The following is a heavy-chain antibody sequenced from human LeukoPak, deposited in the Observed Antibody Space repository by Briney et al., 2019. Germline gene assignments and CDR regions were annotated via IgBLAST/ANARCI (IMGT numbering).Heavy chain of an antibody. J-gene: IGHJ4*02. CDR1: GGSFSGYY. Sequence: PSETLSLTCAVYGGSFSGYYWSWIRQPPGKGLEWIGEINHSGSTNYNPSLKSRVTISVGTSKNQFSLKLSSVTAADTAVYYCARDGGRDSGSYYEDYWGQGTLVTVSS. CDR2: INHSGST. D-gene: IGHD1-26*01. CDR3: ARDGGRDSGSYYEDY. V-gene: IGHV4-34*01.